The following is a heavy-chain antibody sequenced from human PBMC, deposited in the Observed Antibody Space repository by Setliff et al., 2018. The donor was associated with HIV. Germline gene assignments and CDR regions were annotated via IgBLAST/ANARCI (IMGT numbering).Heavy chain of an antibody. J-gene: IGHJ4*02. CDR3: ARGPGEFLAY. CDR1: GYTFTDYA. Sequence: ASVKVSCKASGYTFTDYAIHWVRQAPGQRLEWMGWINTDNGNTKYSQNFQGRVTVTRDTSASTAYMELSSLRSEDTAVDYCARGPGEFLAYWGQGTLVTVSS. V-gene: IGHV1-3*04. D-gene: IGHD3-10*01. CDR2: INTDNGNT.